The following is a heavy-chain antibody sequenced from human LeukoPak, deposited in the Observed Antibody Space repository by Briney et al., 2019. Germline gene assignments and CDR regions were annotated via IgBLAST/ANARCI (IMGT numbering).Heavy chain of an antibody. CDR3: ARLGSKRSFDY. Sequence: GRSLRLSCAGSGFTFSNYGMNWVRQAPGKGLEWVAVIWYDGSNKYYADSVKGRFTISRDNSENTAYLQMNSLRAEDTAVYYCARLGSKRSFDYWGQGTLVTVSS. V-gene: IGHV3-33*01. D-gene: IGHD6-13*01. CDR1: GFTFSNYG. CDR2: IWYDGSNK. J-gene: IGHJ4*02.